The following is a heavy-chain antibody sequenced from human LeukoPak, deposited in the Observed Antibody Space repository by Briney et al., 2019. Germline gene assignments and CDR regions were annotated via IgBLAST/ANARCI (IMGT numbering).Heavy chain of an antibody. Sequence: GESLKISCKGSGYSFTSYWIGWVRQMPGKGLEWTGIIYPGDSDTRYSPSFQGQVTISADKSISTAYLQWSSLKASDTAMYYCAAGGYCSSTSCHGANYWGQGTLVTVSS. V-gene: IGHV5-51*01. D-gene: IGHD2-2*01. CDR1: GYSFTSYW. CDR2: IYPGDSDT. J-gene: IGHJ4*02. CDR3: AAGGYCSSTSCHGANY.